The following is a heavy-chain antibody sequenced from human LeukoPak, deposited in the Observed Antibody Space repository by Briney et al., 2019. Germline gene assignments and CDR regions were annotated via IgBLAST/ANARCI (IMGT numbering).Heavy chain of an antibody. Sequence: SETLSLTCAVSGYSISSGYYWGWIRQPPGKGLEWIGSIFRSGSTYYNPSLKSRVTISVDTSKNQISLKLSSVTAADTALYYCARIRGYTGCDYWGQGTLVTVSS. J-gene: IGHJ4*02. CDR2: IFRSGST. D-gene: IGHD5-12*01. CDR1: GYSISSGYY. V-gene: IGHV4-38-2*01. CDR3: ARIRGYTGCDY.